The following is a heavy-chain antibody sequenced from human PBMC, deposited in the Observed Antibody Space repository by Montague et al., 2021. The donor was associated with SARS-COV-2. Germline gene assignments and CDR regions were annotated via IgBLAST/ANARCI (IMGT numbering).Heavy chain of an antibody. CDR2: FHYGGCT. Sequence: SETLSLTCTVSGGSMARSPDYWAWLRQPPGGGLEWIATFHYGGCTYYNLSLQSRVDISVDTSQNQLSLTLASVTAADTAVYYCAKLCYCRGGACFRGGFEFWGQGILVPVSS. J-gene: IGHJ4*02. CDR1: GGSMARSPDY. V-gene: IGHV4-39*01. D-gene: IGHD2-15*01. CDR3: AKLCYCRGGACFRGGFEF.